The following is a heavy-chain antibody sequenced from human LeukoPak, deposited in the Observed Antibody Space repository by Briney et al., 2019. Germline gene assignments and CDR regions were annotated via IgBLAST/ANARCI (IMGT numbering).Heavy chain of an antibody. Sequence: GESLKISCEVSGYCFTRHWIGWVRQRPGKGLEWMGIISPADSFYTKYSPSFEGQVTISVDKSINTAYLQWRSLKASDTAIYYCARRPLHSQNWLAPWGQGTLVTVSS. CDR2: ISPADSFYT. V-gene: IGHV5-51*01. CDR1: GYCFTRHW. CDR3: ARRPLHSQNWLAP. J-gene: IGHJ5*02.